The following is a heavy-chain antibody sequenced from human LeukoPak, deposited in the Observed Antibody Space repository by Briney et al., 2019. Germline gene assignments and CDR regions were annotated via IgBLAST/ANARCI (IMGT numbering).Heavy chain of an antibody. CDR1: GFTFSSYT. Sequence: GGSLRLSCAASGFTFSSYTMSWVRQAPGKGLEWISYISGSGFTIHYADSVKGRFTISRDNAKNSLYLQMNSLRAEDTAVYYCARGVPKTSYYYYYMDVWGKGTTVTVSS. D-gene: IGHD4-11*01. V-gene: IGHV3-48*01. CDR3: ARGVPKTSYYYYYMDV. J-gene: IGHJ6*03. CDR2: ISGSGFTI.